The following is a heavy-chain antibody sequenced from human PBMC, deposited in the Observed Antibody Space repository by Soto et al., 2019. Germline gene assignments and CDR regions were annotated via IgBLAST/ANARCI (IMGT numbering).Heavy chain of an antibody. D-gene: IGHD2-21*02. J-gene: IGHJ6*02. CDR3: IQSRCGGDCIQSSASHYYYGMDV. CDR1: GFSLSTSGVG. V-gene: IGHV2-5*02. CDR2: IYWDDDK. Sequence: QITLKESGPTLVKPTQTLTLTCTFSGFSLSTSGVGVGWIRQPPGKALEWLALIYWDDDKRYSPSLRSRLTISKDTSKNQVVLTMTNMDPVDTATYYCIQSRCGGDCIQSSASHYYYGMDVWGQGTTVTVSS.